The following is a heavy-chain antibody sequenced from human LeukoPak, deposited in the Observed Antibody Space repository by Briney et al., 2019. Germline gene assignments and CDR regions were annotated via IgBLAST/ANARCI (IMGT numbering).Heavy chain of an antibody. V-gene: IGHV3-49*03. CDR1: GFTFGDYA. J-gene: IGHJ4*02. Sequence: GGSLRLSCTASGFTFGDYAMSWFRQAPGKGLEWVGFIRSKAYGGTTEYAASVKGGFTISRDDSKSIAYLRMNSLKTEDTAVYYCTRASIAAAGYFDYWGQGTLVTVSS. D-gene: IGHD6-13*01. CDR3: TRASIAAAGYFDY. CDR2: IRSKAYGGTT.